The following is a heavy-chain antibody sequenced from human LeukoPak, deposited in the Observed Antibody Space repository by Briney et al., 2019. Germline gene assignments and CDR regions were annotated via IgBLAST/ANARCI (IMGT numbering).Heavy chain of an antibody. D-gene: IGHD6-13*01. CDR2: IYPGDSDT. CDR3: ARGGGIAAAGDNWFDP. CDR1: GYSFTSYW. V-gene: IGHV5-51*01. J-gene: IGHJ5*02. Sequence: GESLKISCKGSGYSFTSYWIGWVRQMPGKGLEWMGIIYPGDSDTRYSPSFQGQVTISADKSISTAYLQWSSLKASDTAMYYCARGGGIAAAGDNWFDPWGQGTLVTVSS.